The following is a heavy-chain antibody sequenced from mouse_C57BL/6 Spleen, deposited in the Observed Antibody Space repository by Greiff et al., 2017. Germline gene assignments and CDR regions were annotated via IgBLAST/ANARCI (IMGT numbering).Heavy chain of an antibody. D-gene: IGHD1-1*01. J-gene: IGHJ4*01. CDR1: GFTFSDYG. V-gene: IGHV5-17*01. CDR3: ARPLITTVVGDAMDY. CDR2: ISSGSSTI. Sequence: EVQLVESGGGLVKPGGSLKLSCAASGFTFSDYGMHWVRQAPEKGLEWVAYISSGSSTIYYADTVKGRFTISRDNAKNTLFLQMTSLRSEDTAMYYCARPLITTVVGDAMDYWGQGTSVTVSS.